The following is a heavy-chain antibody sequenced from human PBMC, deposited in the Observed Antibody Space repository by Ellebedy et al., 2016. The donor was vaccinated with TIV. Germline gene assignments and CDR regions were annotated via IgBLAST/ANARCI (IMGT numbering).Heavy chain of an antibody. CDR3: ARRGYDILTGYLGKADAFDL. CDR1: GYSFTSYW. CDR2: INPHDSDT. V-gene: IGHV5-51*01. Sequence: GESLKISCKGSGYSFTSYWIGWVRQMPGKGLEWMGIINPHDSDTRYRPSLRGQVTMSVDKSINTAYLQWSSLKASDTAIYSCARRGYDILTGYLGKADAFDLWGQGTVVTVSS. J-gene: IGHJ3*01. D-gene: IGHD3-9*01.